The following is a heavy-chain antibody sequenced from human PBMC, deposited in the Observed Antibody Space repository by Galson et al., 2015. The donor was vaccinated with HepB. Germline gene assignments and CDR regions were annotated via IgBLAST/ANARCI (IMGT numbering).Heavy chain of an antibody. CDR2: INPNTGGT. J-gene: IGHJ4*02. V-gene: IGHV1-2*06. CDR3: ARGEMTTIVYYFDY. Sequence: SVKVSCKASGYTFTGYYIHWLRQAPGQGLEWMGRINPNTGGTNYAQKFQGRFTISVDTPKSHFSLKLSSVTAADTAMYYCARGEMTTIVYYFDYWGQGSLVTVSS. CDR1: GYTFTGYY. D-gene: IGHD5-24*01.